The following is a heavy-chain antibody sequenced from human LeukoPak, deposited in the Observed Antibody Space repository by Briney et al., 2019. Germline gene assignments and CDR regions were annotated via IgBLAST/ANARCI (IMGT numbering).Heavy chain of an antibody. CDR3: ARPGLVDAFDI. D-gene: IGHD5/OR15-5a*01. Sequence: SETLSLTCTVSGGSISSYYWSWIRQPPGKGLEWIGYIYYSGRTNYNPSLKSRVTISVDTSKNQFSLKLSSVTAADTAVYYCARPGLVDAFDIWGQGTMVTVSS. J-gene: IGHJ3*02. CDR2: IYYSGRT. V-gene: IGHV4-59*01. CDR1: GGSISSYY.